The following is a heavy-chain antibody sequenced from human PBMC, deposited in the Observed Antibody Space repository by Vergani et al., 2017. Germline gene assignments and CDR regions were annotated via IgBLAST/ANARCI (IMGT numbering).Heavy chain of an antibody. CDR3: ARASGSYSKNAFDI. CDR2: IIPILGIA. Sequence: QVQLVQSGAEVKKPGSSVKVSCKASGGTFSSYTISWVRQAPGQGLEWMGRIIPILGIANYAQKFQGRVTITADKSTSTAYMELSRLRSEDTAVYYCARASGSYSKNAFDIWGEGTMVTVSS. CDR1: GGTFSSYT. V-gene: IGHV1-69*02. D-gene: IGHD1-26*01. J-gene: IGHJ3*02.